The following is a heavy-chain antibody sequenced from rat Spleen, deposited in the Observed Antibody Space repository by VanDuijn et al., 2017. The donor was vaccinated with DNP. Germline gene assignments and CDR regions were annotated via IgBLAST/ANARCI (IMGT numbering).Heavy chain of an antibody. D-gene: IGHD4-5*01. V-gene: IGHV5S13*01. J-gene: IGHJ2*01. CDR3: GRHGRGNPPFDY. CDR2: ISTGGGNT. CDR1: GFTFSDYY. Sequence: EVMLVESGGGLVQPGRSLKLSCAASGFTFSDYYMAWVRQAPAKGLEWVASISTGGGNTYYRDSVTGRFTISRDNAKNTQYLQMDSLRSEDTATYYCGRHGRGNPPFDYWGQGVTVTVSS.